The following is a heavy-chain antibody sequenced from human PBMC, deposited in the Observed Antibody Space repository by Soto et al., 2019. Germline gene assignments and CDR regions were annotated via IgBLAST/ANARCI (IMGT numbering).Heavy chain of an antibody. CDR2: INSDGSST. CDR1: GFTFSSYW. J-gene: IGHJ6*03. CDR3: ARDAVGLHDYYYYYMDV. D-gene: IGHD1-26*01. Sequence: PGGSLRLSCAASGFTFSSYWMHWVRQAPGKGLVWVSRINSDGSSTSYADSVKGRFTISRDNAKNTLYLQMNSLRAEDTAVYYCARDAVGLHDYYYYYMDVWGKGTTVTVSS. V-gene: IGHV3-74*01.